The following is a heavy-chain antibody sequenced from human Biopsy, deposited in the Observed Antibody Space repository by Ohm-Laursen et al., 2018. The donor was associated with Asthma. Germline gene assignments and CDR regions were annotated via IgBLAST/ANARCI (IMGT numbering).Heavy chain of an antibody. Sequence: SSVTVSCKTSGYTFNSAGITWVRQAPGQGLEWMGWISVYNGNTKVAQKLQDRVTMITDTSTSTAYMELRSLRSDDTAVYFCARAVDYSHYYGIDVWGQGTMVTVS. CDR3: ARAVDYSHYYGIDV. V-gene: IGHV1-18*01. D-gene: IGHD3-10*01. CDR2: ISVYNGNT. CDR1: GYTFNSAG. J-gene: IGHJ6*02.